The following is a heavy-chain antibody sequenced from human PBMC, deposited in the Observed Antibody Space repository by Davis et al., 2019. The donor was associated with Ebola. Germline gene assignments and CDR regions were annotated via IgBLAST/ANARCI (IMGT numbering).Heavy chain of an antibody. CDR1: GFTFSSYA. CDR3: AKGTTVTTRGWFDP. J-gene: IGHJ5*02. Sequence: GESLKISCAASGFTFSSYAMSWVRQAPGKGLEWVSAISGSGGSTYYADSVKGRFTISRDNSKNTLYLQMNSLRAEDTALYYCAKGTTVTTRGWFDPWGQGTLVTVSS. V-gene: IGHV3-23*01. D-gene: IGHD4-17*01. CDR2: ISGSGGST.